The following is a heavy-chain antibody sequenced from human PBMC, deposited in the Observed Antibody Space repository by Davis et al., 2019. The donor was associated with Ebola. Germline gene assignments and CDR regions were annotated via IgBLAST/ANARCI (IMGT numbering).Heavy chain of an antibody. CDR1: GFTFINYW. D-gene: IGHD5-18*01. CDR2: ANCDGSTT. Sequence: GESLKIPCAASGFTFINYWMHWVRQAPGKGLEWVPRANCDGSTTGYGDSVKGRFTISRDNAKNTLYLQMNSLRAEDTAVYYCSREVRGGFSPMDLWGTGTTVTVSS. V-gene: IGHV3-74*01. CDR3: SREVRGGFSPMDL. J-gene: IGHJ6*04.